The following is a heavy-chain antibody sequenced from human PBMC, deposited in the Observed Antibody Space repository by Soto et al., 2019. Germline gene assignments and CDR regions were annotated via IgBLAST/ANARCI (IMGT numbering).Heavy chain of an antibody. CDR1: GFTFSNFG. CDR2: ISADGSDK. V-gene: IGHV3-30*18. J-gene: IGHJ4*02. Sequence: QVQLVESGGGVVQPGRSLRLSCAASGFTFSNFGMHWGRQAPGKGLEWVAAISADGSDKYFSDSVKGRFTISRDNSKNTLFLQMNSLSVEDTAVYYCTKGSEVARQELDYWGQGTLVTVSS. CDR3: TKGSEVARQELDY. D-gene: IGHD3-3*01.